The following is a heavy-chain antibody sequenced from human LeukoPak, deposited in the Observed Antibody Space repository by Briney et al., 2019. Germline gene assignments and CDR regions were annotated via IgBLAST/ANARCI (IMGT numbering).Heavy chain of an antibody. CDR3: ATNIGITMVRGVTSMAAFDY. J-gene: IGHJ4*02. CDR1: GYTFTNYY. D-gene: IGHD3-10*01. V-gene: IGHV1-46*01. Sequence: ASVKVSCKASGYTFTNYYMHWVRQAPGQGLDWMGIINPTGGSTNYAQKFQGRVTMTRDTSTSTVYMELSNLRSEDTAGYYCATNIGITMVRGVTSMAAFDYWGQGTLVTVSS. CDR2: INPTGGST.